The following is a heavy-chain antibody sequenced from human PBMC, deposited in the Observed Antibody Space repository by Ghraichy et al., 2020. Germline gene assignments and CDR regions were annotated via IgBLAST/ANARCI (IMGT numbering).Heavy chain of an antibody. V-gene: IGHV4-34*01. D-gene: IGHD1-14*01. CDR2: INHSGST. CDR3: ARLRTPGRHSYNWFDP. J-gene: IGHJ5*02. Sequence: SETLSLTCAVYGGSFSGYYWSWIRQPPGKGLEWIGEINHSGSTNYNPSLKSRVTISVDTSKNQFSLKLSSVTAADTAVYYCARLRTPGRHSYNWFDPWGQGTLVTVSS. CDR1: GGSFSGYY.